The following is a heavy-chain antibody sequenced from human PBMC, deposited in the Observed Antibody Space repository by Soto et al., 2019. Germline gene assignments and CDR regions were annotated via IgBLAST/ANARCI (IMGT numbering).Heavy chain of an antibody. J-gene: IGHJ4*02. CDR3: AREAEMATITVFDY. D-gene: IGHD5-12*01. CDR2: IYYSGST. Sequence: SETLSLTCTVSGGSISSYYWSWIRQPPGKGLEWIGYIYYSGSTNYNPSLKSRVTISVDTSKNQFSLKLSSVTAVDTAVYYCAREAEMATITVFDYWGQGTLVTVSS. CDR1: GGSISSYY. V-gene: IGHV4-59*01.